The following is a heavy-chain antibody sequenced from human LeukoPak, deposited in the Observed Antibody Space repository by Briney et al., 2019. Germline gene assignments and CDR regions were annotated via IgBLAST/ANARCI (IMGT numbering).Heavy chain of an antibody. CDR3: ARDLGYYDSSGYYYVPLGY. D-gene: IGHD3-22*01. V-gene: IGHV4-59*01. CDR2: IYYSGST. J-gene: IGHJ4*02. Sequence: KPSETLSLTCTVSGGSISSYYWSWIRQPPGKGLEWIGYIYYSGSTNYNPSLKSRVTISVDTSKNQFSLKLSSVTAADTAVYYCARDLGYYDSSGYYYVPLGYWGRGTLVTVSS. CDR1: GGSISSYY.